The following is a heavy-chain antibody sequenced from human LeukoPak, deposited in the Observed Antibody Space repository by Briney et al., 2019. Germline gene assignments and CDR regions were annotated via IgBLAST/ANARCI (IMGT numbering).Heavy chain of an antibody. J-gene: IGHJ4*02. CDR2: IYYSGST. Sequence: PSQTLSLTCTVSGGSISSGDYYWSWIRQPPGKGLEWIGYIYYSGSTCYNPSLKSRVTISVDTSKNQFSLKLSSVAAADTAVYYCARVETGTYFDYWGQGTLVTVSS. CDR1: GGSISSGDYY. D-gene: IGHD1-1*01. V-gene: IGHV4-30-4*01. CDR3: ARVETGTYFDY.